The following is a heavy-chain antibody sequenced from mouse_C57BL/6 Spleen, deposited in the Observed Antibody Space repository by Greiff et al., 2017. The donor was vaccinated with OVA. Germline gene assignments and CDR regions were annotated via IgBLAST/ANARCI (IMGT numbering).Heavy chain of an antibody. CDR1: GFTFSSYG. CDR2: ISSGGSYT. J-gene: IGHJ2*01. V-gene: IGHV5-6*01. D-gene: IGHD2-4*01. CDR3: ARLGLRQRDY. Sequence: EVMLVESGGDLVKPGGSLKLSCAASGFTFSSYGMSWVRQTPDKRLEWVATISSGGSYTYYPDSVKGRFTISRDNAKNTLYLQMSSLKSEDTAMYYWARLGLRQRDYWGQGTTLTVSS.